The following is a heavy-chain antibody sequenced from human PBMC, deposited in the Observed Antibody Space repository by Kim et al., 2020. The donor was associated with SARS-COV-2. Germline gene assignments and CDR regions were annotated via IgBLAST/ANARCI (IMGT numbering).Heavy chain of an antibody. CDR3: ARAPQPGRNAFDI. J-gene: IGHJ3*02. Sequence: YTPSLKSRVTISVDTSKNQFSLKLSSVTAADTAVYYCARAPQPGRNAFDIWGQGTMVTVSS. D-gene: IGHD2-2*01. V-gene: IGHV4-31*02.